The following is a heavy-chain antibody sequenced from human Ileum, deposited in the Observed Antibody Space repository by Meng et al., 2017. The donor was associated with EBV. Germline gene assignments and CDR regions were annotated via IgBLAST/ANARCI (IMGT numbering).Heavy chain of an antibody. CDR2: VYHRGDT. Sequence: QGQRQESGTGLGKPSGTLSLTCTVSGESISSDIWWSWVRQPPGKGLEWIGEVYHRGDTNYNPSLKSRVDISVDKSKNQFYLSLFSVTTADTAVYYCGRDQGRELINHWGQGTLVTVSS. CDR3: GRDQGRELINH. J-gene: IGHJ4*02. D-gene: IGHD1-7*01. V-gene: IGHV4-4*02. CDR1: GESISSDIW.